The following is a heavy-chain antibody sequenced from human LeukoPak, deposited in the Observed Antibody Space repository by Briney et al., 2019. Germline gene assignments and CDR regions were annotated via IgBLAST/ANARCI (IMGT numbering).Heavy chain of an antibody. D-gene: IGHD3-3*01. V-gene: IGHV5-51*01. CDR1: GYSFTSYW. Sequence: GESLQISCKCSGYSFTSYWIGWVRQMPGKGLELMCIIYTGGSDTRYSPSFQVQVTISADKSNATAYLQWSSLKASDTAMDNCARATKISYYDFWRCAFDIWGQGTMVTVSS. CDR3: ARATKISYYDFWRCAFDI. CDR2: IYTGGSDT. J-gene: IGHJ3*02.